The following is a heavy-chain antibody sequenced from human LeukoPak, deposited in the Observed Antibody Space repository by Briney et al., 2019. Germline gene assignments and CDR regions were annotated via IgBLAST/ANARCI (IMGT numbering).Heavy chain of an antibody. CDR1: GGSISSYY. CDR2: IYYSGST. CDR3: ARANIVLMVYIDY. V-gene: IGHV4-59*12. J-gene: IGHJ4*02. Sequence: SETLSLTCTVSGGSISSYYWSWIRQPPGKGLEWIGYIYYSGSTNYNPSLKSRVTISVDTSKNQFSLKLSSVTAADTAVYYCARANIVLMVYIDYWGQGTLVTVSS. D-gene: IGHD2-8*01.